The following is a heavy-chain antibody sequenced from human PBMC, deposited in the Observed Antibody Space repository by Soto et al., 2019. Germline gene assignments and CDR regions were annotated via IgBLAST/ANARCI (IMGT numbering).Heavy chain of an antibody. Sequence: PSETLSLTCTVSGGSIRSYYWSWIRQPAGKGLEWIGRIYTSGSTNYNPSLKSRVTMSVDTSKNQFSLKLSSVTAADTAVYYCAGGTRDYDFWSGRGYYGMDVWGQGTTVTVSS. V-gene: IGHV4-4*07. J-gene: IGHJ6*02. CDR1: GGSIRSYY. CDR2: IYTSGST. CDR3: AGGTRDYDFWSGRGYYGMDV. D-gene: IGHD3-3*01.